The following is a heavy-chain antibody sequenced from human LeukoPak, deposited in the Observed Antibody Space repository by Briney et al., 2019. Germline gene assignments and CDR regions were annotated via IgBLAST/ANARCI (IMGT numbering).Heavy chain of an antibody. CDR2: ISYDGSNK. D-gene: IGHD3-16*02. Sequence: GGSLRLSCAASGFTFSSYAMHWVRQAPGKGLEGVAVISYDGSNKYYTDSVKGRFTISRDNSKNTLYLQMNSLRAEDTAVYYCAKGWTYYDYIWGSYRLHDAFDIWGQGTMVTVSS. CDR1: GFTFSSYA. J-gene: IGHJ3*02. CDR3: AKGWTYYDYIWGSYRLHDAFDI. V-gene: IGHV3-30*04.